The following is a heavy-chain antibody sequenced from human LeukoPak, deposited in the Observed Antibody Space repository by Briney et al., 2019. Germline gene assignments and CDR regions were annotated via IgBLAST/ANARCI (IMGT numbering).Heavy chain of an antibody. CDR1: GFTFSSYS. J-gene: IGHJ5*02. Sequence: PGGSLRLSCAASGFTFSSYSMNWVRQAPGKGLEWVSSISSSSSYIYYADSVKGRFTISRDNAKNSLYLQMNSLRAEDTAVYYCASFSGWYRNRPIHWPQHNWFDPWGQGTLVTVSS. CDR3: ASFSGWYRNRPIHWPQHNWFDP. D-gene: IGHD6-19*01. V-gene: IGHV3-21*01. CDR2: ISSSSSYI.